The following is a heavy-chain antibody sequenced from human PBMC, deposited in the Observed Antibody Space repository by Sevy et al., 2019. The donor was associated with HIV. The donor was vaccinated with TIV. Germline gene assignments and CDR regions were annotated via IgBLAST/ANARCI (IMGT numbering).Heavy chain of an antibody. CDR2: VSRAGTT. Sequence: SETLSLTCAVYGGSFNNDYWTWIRQPPGKGLEWIGEVSRAGTTKYNPSLQSRTTMSLDTSTNQFSLKLTSVTAADTAMYYCARSVPSVLTGPVGLFFQVYSGWFYPWGQGIMVTVSS. V-gene: IGHV4-34*10. CDR1: GGSFNNDY. CDR3: ARSVPSVLTGPVGLFFQVYSGWFYP. J-gene: IGHJ5*02. D-gene: IGHD2-21*01.